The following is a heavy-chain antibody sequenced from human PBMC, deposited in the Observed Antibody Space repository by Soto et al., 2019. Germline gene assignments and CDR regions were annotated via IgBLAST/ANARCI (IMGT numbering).Heavy chain of an antibody. CDR3: ARDAENVLVGYFDY. Sequence: QVQLVESGGGVVQPGRSLRLSCAASGFTFSSYAMHWVRQAPGKGLEWVAVISYDGSNKYYADSVKGRFTISRDNSKNTLYLQMYSLRAEDTAVYYCARDAENVLVGYFDYWGQGTLVTVSS. CDR1: GFTFSSYA. J-gene: IGHJ4*02. CDR2: ISYDGSNK. D-gene: IGHD2-2*01. V-gene: IGHV3-30-3*01.